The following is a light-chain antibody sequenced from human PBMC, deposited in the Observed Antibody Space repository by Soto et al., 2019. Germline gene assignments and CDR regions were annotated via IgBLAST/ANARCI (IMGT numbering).Light chain of an antibody. J-gene: IGKJ4*01. V-gene: IGKV3-11*01. CDR2: DAS. CDR3: QQRSNWPRT. CDR1: QSVSRY. Sequence: EIVLTQSPATLSLSPGERATLSCRASQSVSRYLAWYQQKPGQAPRLLIHDASNRATGIPARFSGSGSGTDFTLTISSLEPEDFAVYYRQQRSNWPRTFGGGTKLEIK.